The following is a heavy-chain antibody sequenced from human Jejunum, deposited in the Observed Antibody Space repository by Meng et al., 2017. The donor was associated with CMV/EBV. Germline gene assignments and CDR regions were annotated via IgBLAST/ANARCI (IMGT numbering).Heavy chain of an antibody. CDR1: GYTFTGYY. CDR2: ISPNSGGT. J-gene: IGHJ4*02. D-gene: IGHD6-6*01. V-gene: IGHV1-2*02. Sequence: ASGYTFTGYYMHWVRQAPGQGLEWMGWISPNSGGTNYAQRFQGRVTMTGDTSITTAYMELSKLRSDDTAVYYCARQTGSSFYFDYWGRGTLVTVSS. CDR3: ARQTGSSFYFDY.